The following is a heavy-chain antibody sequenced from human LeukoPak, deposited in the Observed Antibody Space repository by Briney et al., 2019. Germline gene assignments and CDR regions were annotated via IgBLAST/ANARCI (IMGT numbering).Heavy chain of an antibody. CDR2: VSDSGGNT. Sequence: GGSLRLSXGASGFTFSSYAMSWVRQAPGKGLEWVSAVSDSGGNTYYADSVKGRFTISRDNSKNTLYLQMYSLRAEDTAVYYCAKEVRGYWSFDLWGRGTLVTVSS. CDR1: GFTFSSYA. J-gene: IGHJ2*01. V-gene: IGHV3-23*01. CDR3: AKEVRGYWSFDL. D-gene: IGHD3-10*01.